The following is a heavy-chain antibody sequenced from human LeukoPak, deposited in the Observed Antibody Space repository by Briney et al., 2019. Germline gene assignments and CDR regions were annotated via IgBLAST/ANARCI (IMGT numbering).Heavy chain of an antibody. CDR3: ARVGSSGYPIDC. CDR1: GFTFSDYY. Sequence: KTGGSLRLSCAASGFTFSDYYMSWIRQAPGKGLEWVSYISSSGSTINYADSVKGRFTISRDSAKKSLFLQMNSLRAEDTAVYYSARVGSSGYPIDCWGQGTLVTVSS. J-gene: IGHJ4*02. CDR2: ISSSGSTI. D-gene: IGHD3-22*01. V-gene: IGHV3-11*01.